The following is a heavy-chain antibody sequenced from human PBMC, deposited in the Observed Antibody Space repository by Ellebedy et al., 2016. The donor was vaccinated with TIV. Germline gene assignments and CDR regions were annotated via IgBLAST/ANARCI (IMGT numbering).Heavy chain of an antibody. CDR3: ASRAASWYSDNNWFDP. CDR1: GFNFGDYS. D-gene: IGHD6-13*01. J-gene: IGHJ5*02. V-gene: IGHV3-48*02. CDR2: IDAGGERI. Sequence: PGGSLRLSCAGSGFNFGDYSMNWVRQAPGKGLEWISYIDAGGERIYYADSMKGRFTISRDNARNILYLHMNSLRDEDTAVYYCASRAASWYSDNNWFDPWGQGSPVTVSS.